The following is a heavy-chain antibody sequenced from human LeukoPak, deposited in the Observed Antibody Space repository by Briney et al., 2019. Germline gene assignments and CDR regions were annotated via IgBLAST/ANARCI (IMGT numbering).Heavy chain of an antibody. CDR3: AKDGAMIAAEYFDY. V-gene: IGHV3-30*02. CDR1: GFTFSSYG. J-gene: IGHJ4*02. Sequence: SGGSLRLSCAASGFTFSSYGMHWVRQAPGKGLEWVAFIRYDGSNKYYTDSVKGRFTISRDNSKNTLYLQMNSLRAEDTAVYYCAKDGAMIAAEYFDYWGQGTLVTVSS. D-gene: IGHD3-22*01. CDR2: IRYDGSNK.